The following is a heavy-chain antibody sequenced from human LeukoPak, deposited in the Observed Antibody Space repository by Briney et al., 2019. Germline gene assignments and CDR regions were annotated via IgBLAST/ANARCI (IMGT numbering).Heavy chain of an antibody. CDR3: ARGMHYDLESTRGDAFDI. CDR2: IYHSGST. V-gene: IGHV4-4*02. CDR1: GGSFSSGNW. D-gene: IGHD3-22*01. Sequence: KPSETLSLTCAVSGGSFSSGNWWSWVRQSPGKGLEWIGQIYHSGSTNYNPSLKSRVTISVDKSKNQFSLKLSSVTAADTAVYYCARGMHYDLESTRGDAFDIWGQGTMVTVSS. J-gene: IGHJ3*02.